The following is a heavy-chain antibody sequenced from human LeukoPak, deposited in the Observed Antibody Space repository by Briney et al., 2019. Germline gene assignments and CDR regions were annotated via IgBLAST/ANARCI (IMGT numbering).Heavy chain of an antibody. J-gene: IGHJ4*02. CDR1: GGSISSYY. D-gene: IGHD6-13*01. CDR3: ARDPGIAAAGTLWGFDY. CDR2: IYYSGST. Sequence: SETLSLTCTVSGGSISSYYWGWIRQPPGKGLEWIGSIYYSGSTYYNPSLKSRVTISVDTSKNQFSLKLSSVTAADTAVYYCARDPGIAAAGTLWGFDYWGQGTLVTVSS. V-gene: IGHV4-39*02.